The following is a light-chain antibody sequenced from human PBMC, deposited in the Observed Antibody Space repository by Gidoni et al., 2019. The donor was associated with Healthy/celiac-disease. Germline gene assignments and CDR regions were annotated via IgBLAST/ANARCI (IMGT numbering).Light chain of an antibody. J-gene: IGKJ2*01. CDR1: QSVSSY. V-gene: IGKV3-11*01. Sequence: EIVLTQSPATLSLSPGERATLSCRASQSVSSYLAWYQQKPGQAPRLLIYDASNRATGIPARFSVSGSGTDFTLTISSLEPEDFAVYYCQQRSNWPPYTFGQGTKLE. CDR2: DAS. CDR3: QQRSNWPPYT.